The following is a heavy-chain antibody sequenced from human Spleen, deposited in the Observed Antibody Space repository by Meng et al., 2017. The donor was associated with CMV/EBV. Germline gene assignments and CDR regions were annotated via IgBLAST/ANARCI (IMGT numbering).Heavy chain of an antibody. CDR1: GGSISSGGYY. J-gene: IGHJ4*02. V-gene: IGHV4-31*02. D-gene: IGHD5-18*01. CDR2: IYYSVST. CDR3: ARRLIQLWLEDDY. Sequence: SGGSISSGGYYWSWIRQQPGKGLEWIGYIYYSVSTYYNPSLKSRVTISVDTSKNQFSLKLSSVTAADTAVYYCARRLIQLWLEDDYWGQGTLVTVSS.